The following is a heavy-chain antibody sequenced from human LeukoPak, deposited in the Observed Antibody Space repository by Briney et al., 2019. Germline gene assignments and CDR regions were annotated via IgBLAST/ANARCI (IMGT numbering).Heavy chain of an antibody. CDR1: GFTFSDYY. J-gene: IGHJ4*02. D-gene: IGHD3-3*01. CDR2: ISGSGSYT. Sequence: GGSLRLSCGVSGFTFSDYYMTWIRQAPGKGLEWLSYISGSGSYTNYADSVKGRFTISRDNANNSLYLQMDGLRAEDTAVYYCARYPMGNYDLGFDYWGQGTLVTVSS. CDR3: ARYPMGNYDLGFDY. V-gene: IGHV3-11*06.